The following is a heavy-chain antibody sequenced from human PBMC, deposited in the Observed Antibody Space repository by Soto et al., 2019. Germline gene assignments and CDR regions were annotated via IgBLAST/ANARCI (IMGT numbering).Heavy chain of an antibody. D-gene: IGHD5-12*01. CDR1: RFTFSNYS. J-gene: IGHJ4*02. CDR3: AREMATITEIDY. V-gene: IGHV3-21*01. CDR2: ISSSSSHT. Sequence: GGSLRLSCAASRFTFSNYSMNWVRQAPGKGLEWVSSISSSSSHTYYADSVKGRFTISRDNAKNSLYLQMNSLRDEDTAVYYCAREMATITEIDYWGQGTLVTVSS.